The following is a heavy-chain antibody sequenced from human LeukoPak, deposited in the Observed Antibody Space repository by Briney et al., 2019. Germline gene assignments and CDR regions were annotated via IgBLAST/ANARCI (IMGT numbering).Heavy chain of an antibody. Sequence: PGGSLRLSCAASGFTFRSYWMHWVRQAPGKGLVWVSRFNTDGGSTNYADSVKGRFTISRDNAKNTLYLQMNSLRAEDTAVYYCARQSNYGLDVWGQGTTVTVSS. CDR2: FNTDGGST. CDR1: GFTFRSYW. CDR3: ARQSNYGLDV. J-gene: IGHJ6*02. V-gene: IGHV3-74*01.